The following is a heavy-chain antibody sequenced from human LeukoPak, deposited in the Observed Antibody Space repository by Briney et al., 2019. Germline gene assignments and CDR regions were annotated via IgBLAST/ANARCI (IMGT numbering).Heavy chain of an antibody. J-gene: IGHJ4*02. Sequence: ASVKVSCKASGYTFTSYDINWVRQATGQGLEWMGWMNPNSGNTGYAQKFQGRVTMTRNTSISTAYMELSSLRSEDTAVYYCARGAVRGFKNDYWGQGTLVTVSS. D-gene: IGHD3-10*01. V-gene: IGHV1-8*01. CDR1: GYTFTSYD. CDR2: MNPNSGNT. CDR3: ARGAVRGFKNDY.